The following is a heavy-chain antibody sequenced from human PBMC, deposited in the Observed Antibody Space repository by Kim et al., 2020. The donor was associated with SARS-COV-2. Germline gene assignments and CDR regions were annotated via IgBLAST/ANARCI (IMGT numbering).Heavy chain of an antibody. J-gene: IGHJ3*02. CDR3: ARSDSSGWSPNAFDI. V-gene: IGHV4-34*01. D-gene: IGHD6-19*01. Sequence: ALRRRVTISVATSKNQFSRKLSSVTAADTAVYYCARSDSSGWSPNAFDIWGQGTMVTVSS.